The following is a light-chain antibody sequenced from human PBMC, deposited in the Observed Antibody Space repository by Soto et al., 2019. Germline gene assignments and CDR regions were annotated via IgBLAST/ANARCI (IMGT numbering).Light chain of an antibody. CDR1: QSVTSSY. V-gene: IGKV3-15*01. Sequence: EIVLTQSPGTLSLSPGERATLSCMASQSVTSSYLAWYQQKPGQAPRLLIYGASTRATGIPARLSGSGSGTEFTLTISSLQSEDFAVYYCQQYNNWPPWTFGQGTKVDIK. CDR2: GAS. J-gene: IGKJ1*01. CDR3: QQYNNWPPWT.